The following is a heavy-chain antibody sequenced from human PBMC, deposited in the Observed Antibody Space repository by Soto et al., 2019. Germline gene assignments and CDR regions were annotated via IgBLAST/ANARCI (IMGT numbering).Heavy chain of an antibody. J-gene: IGHJ6*02. CDR2: INPDSGGT. CDR1: GYCMAEDY. V-gene: IGHV1-2*02. CDR3: ARDRMTTGTINDYYGMDV. D-gene: IGHD4-17*01. Sequence: SVEGAFRASGYCMAEDYKQWVRQDPGQGREWMGWINPDSGGTNYAQKFQGRVTMTRDTSITTAYMELTGLRSDDTAVYYCARDRMTTGTINDYYGMDVWGQGTTVTVSS.